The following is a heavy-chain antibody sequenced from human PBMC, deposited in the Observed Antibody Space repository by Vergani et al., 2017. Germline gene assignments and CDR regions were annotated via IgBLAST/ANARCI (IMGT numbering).Heavy chain of an antibody. CDR3: ARCRQDYYDSSDVGYWFDP. D-gene: IGHD3-22*01. Sequence: EVQLVQSGAEVKKPGESLKISCKGSGYSFTSYWIGWVRQMPGKGLEWMGIIYPGDSDTRYSPSFQGQVTNSAAKSISTAYLQWCSLKASDTAMYYCARCRQDYYDSSDVGYWFDPWGQGTLVTVSS. CDR1: GYSFTSYW. V-gene: IGHV5-51*01. CDR2: IYPGDSDT. J-gene: IGHJ5*02.